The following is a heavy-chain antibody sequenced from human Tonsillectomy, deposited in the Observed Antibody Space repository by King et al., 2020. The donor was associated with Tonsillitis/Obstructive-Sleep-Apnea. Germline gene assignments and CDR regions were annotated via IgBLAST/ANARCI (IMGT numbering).Heavy chain of an antibody. CDR2: INHSGST. J-gene: IGHJ5*02. CDR3: AIVAAAGQNPHNWFDP. V-gene: IGHV4-34*01. Sequence: VQLQQWGAGLLKPSETLSLTCAVYGGSFSGYYWSWIRQPPGKGLEWIGEINHSGSTNYNPSLKSRVTISVETSKNQFSLKLSSVTAADTAVYYCAIVAAAGQNPHNWFDPWGQGTLVTVSS. CDR1: GGSFSGYY. D-gene: IGHD6-13*01.